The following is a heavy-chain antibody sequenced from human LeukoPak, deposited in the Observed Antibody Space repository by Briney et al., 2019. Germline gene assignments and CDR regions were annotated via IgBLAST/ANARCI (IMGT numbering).Heavy chain of an antibody. CDR2: IIPIFGTT. J-gene: IGHJ4*02. D-gene: IGHD3-3*01. CDR3: AGGKYDFWSGYYKEIDY. V-gene: IGHV1-69*05. Sequence: SVKVSCKASGGTFSSSAISWVRQAPGQGLEWMGGIIPIFGTTNHAQNFQGRLTTITDESTSTAYMELSSLRSEDTAVYYCAGGKYDFWSGYYKEIDYWGQGTLVTVSS. CDR1: GGTFSSSA.